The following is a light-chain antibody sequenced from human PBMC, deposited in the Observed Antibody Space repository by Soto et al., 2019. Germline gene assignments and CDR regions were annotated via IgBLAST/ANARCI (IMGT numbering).Light chain of an antibody. J-gene: IGLJ1*01. Sequence: QSALTQPASVSASPGQSITISCTGTSSDVGGYNYVSWYQQHPGKAPKLMIYDVSSRPSGLSNRFSGSKSGNTASLTISGLQAEDEADYYCSSYTSSSTFVFGTGTKLTVL. CDR2: DVS. V-gene: IGLV2-14*03. CDR3: SSYTSSSTFV. CDR1: SSDVGGYNY.